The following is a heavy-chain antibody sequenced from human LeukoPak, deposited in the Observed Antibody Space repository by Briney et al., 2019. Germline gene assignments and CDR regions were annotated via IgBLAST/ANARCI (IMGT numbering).Heavy chain of an antibody. CDR2: ISSSSSTI. V-gene: IGHV3-48*04. D-gene: IGHD6-13*01. CDR1: GFTLSSYS. Sequence: GGSLRLSCAASGFTLSSYSMNWVRQAPGKGLEWVSYISSSSSTIYYADSVKGRFTISRDNAKNSLYLQMNSLRAEDTAVYYCARDPGYSSSWYGYWGQGTLVTVSS. J-gene: IGHJ4*02. CDR3: ARDPGYSSSWYGY.